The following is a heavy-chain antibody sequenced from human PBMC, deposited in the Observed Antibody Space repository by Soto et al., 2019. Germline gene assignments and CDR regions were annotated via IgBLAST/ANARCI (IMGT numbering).Heavy chain of an antibody. Sequence: GGSLRLSCAASGFTFSSYAMSWVRQAPGKGLEWVSAISGSGGSTYYVDSVKGRFTISRDNSKNTLYLQMNSLRAEDTAVYYCAKDPGVLEYQLQYAFDIWGQGTMVTVSS. CDR3: AKDPGVLEYQLQYAFDI. J-gene: IGHJ3*02. CDR1: GFTFSSYA. D-gene: IGHD2-2*01. V-gene: IGHV3-23*01. CDR2: ISGSGGST.